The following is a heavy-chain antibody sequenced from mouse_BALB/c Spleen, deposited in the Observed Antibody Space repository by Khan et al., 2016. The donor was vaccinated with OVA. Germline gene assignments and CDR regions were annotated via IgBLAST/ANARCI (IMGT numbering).Heavy chain of an antibody. V-gene: IGHV1S137*01. CDR1: GYTFADSG. CDR3: TRDGISEFTY. Sequence: VQLQQSGPEPVRPGASVKISCKGSGYTFADSGMHWVRQSHAKSLEWIGVISTYYGNIKYNQKFEGRATMTVDKSSNTAYLELARLTSEDSAVYCCTRDGISEFTYWGQGTLVTVSA. D-gene: IGHD2-3*01. J-gene: IGHJ3*01. CDR2: ISTYYGNI.